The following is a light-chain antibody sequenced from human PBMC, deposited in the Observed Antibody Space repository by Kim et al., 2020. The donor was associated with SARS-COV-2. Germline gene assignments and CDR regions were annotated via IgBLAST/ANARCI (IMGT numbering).Light chain of an antibody. CDR2: GVS. J-gene: IGKJ4*01. CDR3: QQYGNSPFT. V-gene: IGKV3-20*01. CDR1: QSVDKNY. Sequence: ENVLKQSPGTLSLSPGERATLSCRASQSVDKNYFAWFQQRPGKPPRLLIYGVSNRASGIPDRFSGSGSGTEFTLTISRLEPEDFAMYYCQQYGNSPFTFGGGTKVDIK.